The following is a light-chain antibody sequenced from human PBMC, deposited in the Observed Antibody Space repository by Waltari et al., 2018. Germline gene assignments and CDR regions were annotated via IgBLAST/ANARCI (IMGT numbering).Light chain of an antibody. J-gene: IGKJ2*03. V-gene: IGKV2-28*01. CDR1: QSLLHSNGYTY. CDR3: LQDIQLRPS. Sequence: DIVMTQTPLSLPVTPGEPASISCRSSQSLLHSNGYTYLFWYLQKPGQSPQLLIYLGSNRASGVPDRFSGSGSGTDFTLKISRVEAEDVGVYYCLQDIQLRPSFGQGTKVEIK. CDR2: LGS.